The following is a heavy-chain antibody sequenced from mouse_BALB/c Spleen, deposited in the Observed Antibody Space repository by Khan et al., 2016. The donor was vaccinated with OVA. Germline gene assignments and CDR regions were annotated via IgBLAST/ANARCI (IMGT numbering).Heavy chain of an antibody. CDR1: GYSFTGYF. D-gene: IGHD1-1*01. J-gene: IGHJ2*01. V-gene: IGHV1-20*02. Sequence: EVELVESGPELVKPGASVKISCKASGYSFTGYFMNWVMQSHGKSLEWIGRINPHIGETFYNQKFKGKATLTVDESSSTAHMELRSLASEDSAVYYCARIYGSDFDYWSQGTTLTVSS. CDR2: INPHIGET. CDR3: ARIYGSDFDY.